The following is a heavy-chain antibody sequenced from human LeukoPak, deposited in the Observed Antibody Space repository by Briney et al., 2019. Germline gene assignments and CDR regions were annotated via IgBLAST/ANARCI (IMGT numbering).Heavy chain of an antibody. V-gene: IGHV3-30*04. D-gene: IGHD3-3*01. CDR1: GFTFSSYA. CDR3: ARDVLRFLEWLSYYYGMDV. Sequence: GGSLRLSCAASGFTFSSYAMHWVRQAPGKGLEWVAVISYDGSNKYYADSVKGRFTISRDNSKNTLYLQMNSLRAEDTAVYYCARDVLRFLEWLSYYYGMDVWGQGTTVTVSS. CDR2: ISYDGSNK. J-gene: IGHJ6*02.